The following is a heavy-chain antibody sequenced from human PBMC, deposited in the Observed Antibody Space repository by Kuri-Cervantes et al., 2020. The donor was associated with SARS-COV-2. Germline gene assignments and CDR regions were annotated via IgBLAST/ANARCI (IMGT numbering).Heavy chain of an antibody. CDR3: ARALLCSSTSCYTDAFDI. V-gene: IGHV3-66*01. CDR2: IYSGGST. CDR1: GFTFSSYW. D-gene: IGHD2-2*02. J-gene: IGHJ3*02. Sequence: GESLKISCAASGFTFSSYWMHWVRQAPGKGLEWVSVIYSGGSTYYADSVKGRFTISRDNAKNSLYLQMNSLRAEDTAVYYCARALLCSSTSCYTDAFDIWGQGTMVTVSS.